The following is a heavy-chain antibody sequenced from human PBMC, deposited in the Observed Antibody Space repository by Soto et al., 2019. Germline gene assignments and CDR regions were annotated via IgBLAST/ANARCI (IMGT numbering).Heavy chain of an antibody. D-gene: IGHD3-22*01. J-gene: IGHJ4*02. CDR1: GFTFSNAW. V-gene: IGHV3-15*01. CDR3: TTGHYYDSSGDYYRDY. Sequence: VGSLRLSCAASGFTFSNAWMSWLGQAPGKGLEWVGRIKSKTDGGTTDYAAPVKGRFTISRDDSKNTLYLQMNSLKTEDTAVYYCTTGHYYDSSGDYYRDYWGQGTLVTVSA. CDR2: IKSKTDGGTT.